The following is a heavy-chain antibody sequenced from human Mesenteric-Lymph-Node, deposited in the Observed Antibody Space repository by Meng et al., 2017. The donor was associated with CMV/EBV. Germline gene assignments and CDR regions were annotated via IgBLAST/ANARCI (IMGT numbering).Heavy chain of an antibody. CDR1: GYTFTSYG. CDR3: VRGFDWFDP. V-gene: IGHV1-18*04. CDR2: ISANNGDT. Sequence: VSCKASGYTFTSYGITWVRRAPGQGLEWMGWISANNGDTNYAQNFQGRATMTADTSTNTAYMELRGLRSDDTAMYYCVRGFDWFDPWGQGTLVTVSS. D-gene: IGHD3-10*01. J-gene: IGHJ5*02.